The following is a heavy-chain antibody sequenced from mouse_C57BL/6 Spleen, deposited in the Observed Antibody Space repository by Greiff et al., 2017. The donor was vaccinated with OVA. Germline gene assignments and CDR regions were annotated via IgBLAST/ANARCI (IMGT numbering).Heavy chain of an antibody. CDR1: GYTFTSYW. V-gene: IGHV1-69*01. CDR3: ARSRGYDGYYVGYFDV. J-gene: IGHJ1*03. D-gene: IGHD2-3*01. CDR2: IDPSDSYT. Sequence: VQLQQSGAELVMPGASVKLSCKASGYTFTSYWMHWVKQRPGQGLEWIGEIDPSDSYTNYNQKFKGKSTLTVDKSSSTAYMQLSSLTSEDSAVYYCARSRGYDGYYVGYFDVWGTGTTVTVSS.